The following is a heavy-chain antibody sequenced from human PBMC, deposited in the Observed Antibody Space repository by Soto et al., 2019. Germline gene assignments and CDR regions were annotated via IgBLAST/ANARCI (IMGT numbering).Heavy chain of an antibody. J-gene: IGHJ4*02. CDR1: GFNVNSDY. CDR3: TRDGRGLGRLSLFEY. CDR2: IYSGETT. V-gene: IGHV3-53*01. D-gene: IGHD2-21*02. Sequence: GSLILSCAASGFNVNSDYMNWVRQTPGKGLEWVASIYSGETTYYADSVRGRFTISSDKSKNTLYFQLSSLRIEDTAVYYCTRDGRGLGRLSLFEYWGQGVLVTVSS.